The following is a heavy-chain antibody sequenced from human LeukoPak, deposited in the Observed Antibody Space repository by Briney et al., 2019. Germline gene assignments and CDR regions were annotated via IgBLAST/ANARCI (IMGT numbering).Heavy chain of an antibody. Sequence: PGGSLRLSCAASGFTFSSYAMSWVRQAPGKGLEWVSAISGSGGSTYYADSVKGRFTIPRDNSKNTLYLQMNSLRAEDTAVYYCAKHAAVVVVIASDYWGQGTLVTVSS. CDR2: ISGSGGST. CDR1: GFTFSSYA. V-gene: IGHV3-23*01. J-gene: IGHJ4*02. D-gene: IGHD3-22*01. CDR3: AKHAAVVVVIASDY.